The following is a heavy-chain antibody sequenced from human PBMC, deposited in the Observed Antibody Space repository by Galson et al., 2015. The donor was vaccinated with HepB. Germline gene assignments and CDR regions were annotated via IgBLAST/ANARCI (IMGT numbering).Heavy chain of an antibody. D-gene: IGHD5-12*01. V-gene: IGHV3-30*04. CDR3: ASETDKSGPVFHY. J-gene: IGHJ4*02. CDR2: ILYDGSNE. Sequence: SLRLSCAASGFTFRSHALHWLRQAPGKGLEWVAVILYDGSNEYYAESVKDRFTISRDSSKNTVYLQMNSLRTEDTAVYYCASETDKSGPVFHYWGQGTLVTVSS. CDR1: GFTFRSHA.